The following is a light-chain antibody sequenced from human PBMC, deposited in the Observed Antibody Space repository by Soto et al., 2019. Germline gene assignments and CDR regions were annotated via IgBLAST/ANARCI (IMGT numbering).Light chain of an antibody. CDR2: GAS. Sequence: EVVLTQSPGTLSLSPGERDTLSYRASQSVTSSDLAWYQQKPGQAPRLLISGASIRATGIPDRFSGSGSGTDFTLTISSLEPEDFAVYYCQQRSNPLNFGGGTKVDIK. CDR3: QQRSNPLN. CDR1: QSVTSSD. V-gene: IGKV3D-20*02. J-gene: IGKJ4*01.